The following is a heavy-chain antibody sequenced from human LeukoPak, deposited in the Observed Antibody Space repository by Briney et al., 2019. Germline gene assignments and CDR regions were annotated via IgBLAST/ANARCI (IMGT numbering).Heavy chain of an antibody. D-gene: IGHD6-19*01. CDR3: ARDSGYSSGWNSNYYYYMDV. CDR2: IIPIFGTA. J-gene: IGHJ6*03. V-gene: IGHV1-69*05. CDR1: GGTFSSYA. Sequence: GAAVTVSCKASGGTFSSYAISWVRQAPGQGLEWRGGIIPIFGTANYAQKFQGRVTTPTDESTSTAYMQLSSLRSEDTAVYYCARDSGYSSGWNSNYYYYMDVWGKGTTVTVPS.